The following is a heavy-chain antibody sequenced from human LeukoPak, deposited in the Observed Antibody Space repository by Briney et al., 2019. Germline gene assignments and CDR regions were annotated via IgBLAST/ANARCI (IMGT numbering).Heavy chain of an antibody. V-gene: IGHV3-7*04. Sequence: GGSLRLSCAAPGFIFSSYWMSWVRQAPGKGLEWVANIKQDGSEKYYVDSVKGRFTISRDNANNSLYLQMNSLRAVDTAEYSRSRVYTRLTGYSTFQHWGQGTLVTVSS. CDR3: SRVYTRLTGYSTFQH. CDR1: GFIFSSYW. D-gene: IGHD3-9*01. CDR2: IKQDGSEK. J-gene: IGHJ1*01.